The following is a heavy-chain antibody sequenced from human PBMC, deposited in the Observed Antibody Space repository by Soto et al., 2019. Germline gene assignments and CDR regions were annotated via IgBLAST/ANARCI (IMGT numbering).Heavy chain of an antibody. CDR2: ISAYNGNT. Sequence: GASVKVSYKASGYTFTSYGISWVRQAPGQGLEWMGWISAYNGNTNYAQKLQGRVTMTTDTSTSTAYMELRSLRSDDTAVYYCARSWEYSSPRGWFDPWGQGTLVTVSS. J-gene: IGHJ5*02. CDR1: GYTFTSYG. D-gene: IGHD6-6*01. V-gene: IGHV1-18*01. CDR3: ARSWEYSSPRGWFDP.